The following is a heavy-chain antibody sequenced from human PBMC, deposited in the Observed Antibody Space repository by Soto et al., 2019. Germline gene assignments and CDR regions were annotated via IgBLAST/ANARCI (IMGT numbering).Heavy chain of an antibody. CDR2: IYYTGST. CDR3: ARIKSSTLDY. V-gene: IGHV4-59*01. D-gene: IGHD6-19*01. J-gene: IGHJ4*02. Sequence: PSETLSLTCTVSGGCMNNYYWSWVRQPPGKGLEWIGYIYYTGSTNYNPSLKSRVTISIDMSKNQFSLKLNSVTAADTAVYYCARIKSSTLDYWGQGALVTVS. CDR1: GGCMNNYY.